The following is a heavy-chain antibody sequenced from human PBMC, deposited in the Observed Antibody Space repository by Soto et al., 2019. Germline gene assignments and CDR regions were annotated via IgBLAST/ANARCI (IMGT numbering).Heavy chain of an antibody. CDR2: INPSGST. Sequence: QVQLQQWGAGLLKPSETLSLTCAVYGGSFSGYYWSWIRQPPGKGLEWIGEINPSGSTNYNPSLKRRVNISVDSSKNQFSLKLSSVTAADTAVYSCARTAAADINWFDPWGQGTLVTVSS. V-gene: IGHV4-34*01. J-gene: IGHJ5*02. CDR1: GGSFSGYY. CDR3: ARTAAADINWFDP. D-gene: IGHD2-2*01.